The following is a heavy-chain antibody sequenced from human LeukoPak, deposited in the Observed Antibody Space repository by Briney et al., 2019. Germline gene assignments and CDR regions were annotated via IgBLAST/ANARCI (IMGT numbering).Heavy chain of an antibody. Sequence: PGGSLRLSCAASGFTFSHHGMHWVRQAPGKGLEWVAFIRNDGSNHYYADSVKGRFIISRDNSKHTLYLQMNSLRAEDTAMYYCAKVSDYGHYDDPWGQGTLVTVSS. CDR2: IRNDGSNH. J-gene: IGHJ5*02. D-gene: IGHD4-17*01. CDR1: GFTFSHHG. V-gene: IGHV3-30*02. CDR3: AKVSDYGHYDDP.